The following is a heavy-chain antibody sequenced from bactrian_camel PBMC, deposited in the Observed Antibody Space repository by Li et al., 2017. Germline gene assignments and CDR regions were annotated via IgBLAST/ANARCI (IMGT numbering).Heavy chain of an antibody. D-gene: IGHD2*01. CDR1: GFTFSTWT. CDR2: INSHGGST. J-gene: IGHJ4*01. V-gene: IGHV3S40*01. Sequence: VQLVESGGGLVQPGGSLNLSCAASGFTFSTWTMTWVRQAPGKGFEWVARINSHGGSTYYADSVGGRFTISRDNAKNELYLQLNDLKLDDTGVYYCYQGAWYANAAKPPTQGTQVTVS.